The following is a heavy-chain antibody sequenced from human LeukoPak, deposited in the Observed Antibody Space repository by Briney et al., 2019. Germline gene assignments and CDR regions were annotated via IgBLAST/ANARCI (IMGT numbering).Heavy chain of an antibody. CDR2: IKSKTDGGTT. Sequence: TSETLSLTCAVYGGSFSGYYWSWIRQPPGKGLEWVGRIKSKTDGGTTDYAAPVKGRFTISRDDSKNTLYLQMNSLKTEDTAVYYCLYEAGHDYWGQGTLVAVSS. CDR1: GGSFSGYY. J-gene: IGHJ4*02. D-gene: IGHD5/OR15-5a*01. V-gene: IGHV3-15*01. CDR3: LYEAGHDY.